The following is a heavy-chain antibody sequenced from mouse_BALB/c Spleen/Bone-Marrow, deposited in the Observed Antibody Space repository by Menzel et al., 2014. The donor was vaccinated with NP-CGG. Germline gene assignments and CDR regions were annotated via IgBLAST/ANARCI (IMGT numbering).Heavy chain of an antibody. D-gene: IGHD2-13*01. V-gene: IGHV5-4*02. J-gene: IGHJ4*01. CDR3: ARAPPYDFYAMDY. CDR2: ISDGVSYA. CDR1: GFTFXDYY. Sequence: EVQLVESGGGLVKPGGSLKLSCAASGFTFXDYYMFWVRQTPEKRLEWVATISDGVSYAYYPDSAKGRFTISRDNARNNLYLQMSSLKSEDTAMYYCARAPPYDFYAMDYWGQGTSVTVSS.